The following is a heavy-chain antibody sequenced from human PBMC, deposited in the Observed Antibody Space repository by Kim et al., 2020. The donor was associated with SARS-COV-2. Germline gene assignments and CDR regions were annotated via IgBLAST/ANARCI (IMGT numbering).Heavy chain of an antibody. J-gene: IGHJ6*01. D-gene: IGHD3-10*01. Sequence: SETLSLTCTVSGGSISSYYWSWIRQPPGKGLEWIGYIYNSGSTNYNPSLKSRVTISVDTSKNQFSLKLSSVTAADTAVYYCASCITMARGAHLRHYGMDV. CDR1: GGSISSYY. CDR3: ASCITMARGAHLRHYGMDV. V-gene: IGHV4-59*08. CDR2: IYNSGST.